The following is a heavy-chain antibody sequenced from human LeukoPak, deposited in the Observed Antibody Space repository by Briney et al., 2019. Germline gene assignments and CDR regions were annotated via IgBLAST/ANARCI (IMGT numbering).Heavy chain of an antibody. CDR3: ARRNYYYYYMDV. J-gene: IGHJ6*03. Sequence: SETLSLTCTASGGTISSSSYYWGWIRQPPGKGLEWIGSIYYSGSTYYNPSLKSRVTISVDTSKNQFSLKLSSVPAADTAVYYCARRNYYYYYMDVWGKGTTVTVSS. V-gene: IGHV4-39*01. CDR1: GGTISSSSYY. CDR2: IYYSGST.